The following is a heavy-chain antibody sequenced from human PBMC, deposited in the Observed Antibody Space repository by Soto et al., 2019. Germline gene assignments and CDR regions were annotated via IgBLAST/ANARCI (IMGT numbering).Heavy chain of an antibody. J-gene: IGHJ5*02. CDR3: ARSRVESSSWYLAWNSVDP. D-gene: IGHD6-13*01. CDR2: ISAYNGNT. CDR1: GYTFTSYG. Sequence: ASVKVSCKASGYTFTSYGISWVRQAPGQGLEWMGWISAYNGNTNYAQKLQGRVTMTTDTSTSTAYMELRSLRSDDTAVYYCARSRVESSSWYLAWNSVDPWGQGTMVTGYS. V-gene: IGHV1-18*01.